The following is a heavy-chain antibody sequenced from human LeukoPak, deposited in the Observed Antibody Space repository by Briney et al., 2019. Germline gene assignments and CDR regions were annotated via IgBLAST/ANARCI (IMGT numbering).Heavy chain of an antibody. CDR3: AREGYASRRYYGMDV. CDR1: GGSISSNY. D-gene: IGHD2-15*01. CDR2: ISYSGST. V-gene: IGHV4-59*01. J-gene: IGHJ6*02. Sequence: SETLSLTCSVSGGSISSNYWTWIRQPPGKGLEWVGYISYSGSTNYNPSLKSRVTISADTSKNQFSLQLSSVTAADTAVYYCAREGYASRRYYGMDVWGQGTTVTVSS.